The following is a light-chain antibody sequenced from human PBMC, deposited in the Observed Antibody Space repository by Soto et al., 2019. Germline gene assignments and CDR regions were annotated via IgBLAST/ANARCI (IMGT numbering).Light chain of an antibody. CDR1: ENVSNNY. CDR2: GSS. J-gene: IGKJ2*01. CDR3: QQYGSSPPYT. V-gene: IGKV3-20*01. Sequence: EVVLTQSPGTLSLSPGERATLSCRASENVSNNYLAWYQQKPGQAPRLLIFGSSDRAAGIPDRFSGSGSGTDFPLTIRRLEPEDFAVYYCQQYGSSPPYTFGQGTKLEIK.